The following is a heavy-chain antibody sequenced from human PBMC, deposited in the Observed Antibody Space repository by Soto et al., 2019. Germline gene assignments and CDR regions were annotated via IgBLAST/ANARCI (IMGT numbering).Heavy chain of an antibody. CDR1: GFTFSSYA. CDR2: ISGSGGST. Sequence: EVQLLESGGGLVQPGGSLRLSCAASGFTFSSYAMSWVRQAPGKGLEWVSAISGSGGSTYYADSVKGRFTISRDNSKNTLYLQMNSLRAKDTAVYYCAKDGQYSSSSRNRYYFDYWGQGTLVTVSS. V-gene: IGHV3-23*01. D-gene: IGHD6-6*01. CDR3: AKDGQYSSSSRNRYYFDY. J-gene: IGHJ4*02.